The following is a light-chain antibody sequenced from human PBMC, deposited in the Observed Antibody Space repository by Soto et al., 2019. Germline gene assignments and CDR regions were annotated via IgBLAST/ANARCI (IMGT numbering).Light chain of an antibody. CDR3: QQTFSVTPLT. CDR1: RSIRAY. CDR2: GAT. J-gene: IGKJ4*01. V-gene: IGKV1-39*01. Sequence: DIQMTQSPSSLSASVGDTVTISCRASRSIRAYLNWYQHKPGKAPNLLIYGATTLHSGVPSRFSGSGSGKDFRLTISSLQPEDFATYYCQQTFSVTPLTFGGGTKVEI.